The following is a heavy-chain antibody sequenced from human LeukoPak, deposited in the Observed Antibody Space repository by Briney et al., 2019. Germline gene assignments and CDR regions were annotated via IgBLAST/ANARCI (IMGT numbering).Heavy chain of an antibody. CDR2: INSDGSST. CDR1: GFTFSSYW. CDR3: ARDGYSSGWYLVSNRHPGEFDY. J-gene: IGHJ4*02. Sequence: GGSLRLSCAASGFTFSSYWMHWVRQAPGKGLVWVSRINSDGSSTSYADSVKGRFTISRDNAKNTLYLQMNSLRAEATAVYYCARDGYSSGWYLVSNRHPGEFDYWGQGTLVTVSS. D-gene: IGHD6-19*01. V-gene: IGHV3-74*01.